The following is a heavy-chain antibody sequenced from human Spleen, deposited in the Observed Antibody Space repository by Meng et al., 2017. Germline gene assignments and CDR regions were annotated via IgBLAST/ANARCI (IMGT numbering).Heavy chain of an antibody. CDR1: GFTFSYSG. V-gene: IGHV3-30*18. CDR3: VKATRKHFDS. J-gene: IGHJ4*02. D-gene: IGHD1-14*01. Sequence: VQLVESGGDVVQPGTSLRLSCAASGFTFSYSGMHWVRQAPGKGLEWVAVIANDESFKSYGDSVKGRFTISRDNFKNTVYLQMTSLTDEDTAVYYCVKATRKHFDSWGPGTLVTVSS. CDR2: IANDESFK.